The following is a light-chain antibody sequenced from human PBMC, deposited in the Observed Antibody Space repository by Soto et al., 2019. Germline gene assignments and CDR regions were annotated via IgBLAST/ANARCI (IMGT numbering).Light chain of an antibody. J-gene: IGKJ5*01. Sequence: EIVMTQSPATLSVSPGERATLSCRASQSVSSNLAWYQQKPGQAPRLLIYGASTRATGIPARFSGSGSGTDFTLTISRLDPEDFAVYYCQQYGSPITFGQGTRLEI. CDR3: QQYGSPIT. CDR2: GAS. V-gene: IGKV3-15*01. CDR1: QSVSSN.